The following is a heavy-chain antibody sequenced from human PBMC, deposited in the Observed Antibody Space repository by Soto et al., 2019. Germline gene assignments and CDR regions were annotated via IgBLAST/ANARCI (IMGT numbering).Heavy chain of an antibody. J-gene: IGHJ2*01. Sequence: PSQTLSLTCAISGYSVSSNSAAWNWIRQSPSRGLEWLGRTYYRSKWYNEYAVSVKSRITINPDTSKNQFSLQLNSVTPDDTAVYYCARDPLWGTAMVLWYFDLWGRGTLVTVSS. V-gene: IGHV6-1*01. CDR1: GYSVSSNSAA. CDR3: ARDPLWGTAMVLWYFDL. CDR2: TYYRSKWYN. D-gene: IGHD5-18*01.